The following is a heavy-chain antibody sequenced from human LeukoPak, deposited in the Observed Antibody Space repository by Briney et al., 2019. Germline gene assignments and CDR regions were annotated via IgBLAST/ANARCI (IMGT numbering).Heavy chain of an antibody. Sequence: SVKVSCKASGGTFSSYAISWVRQAPGQGLEWMGRIIPILGIANYAQKFQGRVTITADKSTSTAYMELSSLRSEDTAVYYCARSIAERYAGWFDPWGQGTLVTVSS. CDR2: IIPILGIA. CDR3: ARSIAERYAGWFDP. J-gene: IGHJ5*02. CDR1: GGTFSSYA. D-gene: IGHD1-1*01. V-gene: IGHV1-69*04.